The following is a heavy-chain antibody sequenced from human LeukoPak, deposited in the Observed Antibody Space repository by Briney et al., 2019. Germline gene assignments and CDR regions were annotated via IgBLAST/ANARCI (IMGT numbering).Heavy chain of an antibody. Sequence: GGSLRLSCAASGFTVSSNYMSWVRQAPGKGLGWVSVIYSGGSTYYADSVKGRFTISRDNAKNSLYLQMNSLRAEDTAVYYCARHMRDGYNSDAFDIWGQGTMVTVSS. CDR3: ARHMRDGYNSDAFDI. J-gene: IGHJ3*02. CDR2: IYSGGST. V-gene: IGHV3-53*01. CDR1: GFTVSSNY. D-gene: IGHD5-24*01.